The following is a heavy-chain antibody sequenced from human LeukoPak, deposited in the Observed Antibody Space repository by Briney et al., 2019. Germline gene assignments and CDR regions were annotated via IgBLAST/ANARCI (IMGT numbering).Heavy chain of an antibody. CDR3: ARPRSSSGYSNAFDM. CDR1: GFTFSDYY. J-gene: IGHJ3*02. D-gene: IGHD3-22*01. CDR2: ISSSGSTI. V-gene: IGHV3-11*01. Sequence: GGSLRLSCAASGFTFSDYYMSWIRQAPGKGLEWVSYISSSGSTIYYADSVEGRFTISRDNAKNSLYLQMNSLRAEDTAVYYCARPRSSSGYSNAFDMWGQGTMVTVSS.